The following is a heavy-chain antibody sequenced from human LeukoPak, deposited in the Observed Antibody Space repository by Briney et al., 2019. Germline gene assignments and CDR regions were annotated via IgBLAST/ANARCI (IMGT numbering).Heavy chain of an antibody. Sequence: GGSLRLSCAASGFTFSNYWMTWVRQAPGKGLQWVASIRQDANVKYYVDSVRGRFTISRDNAENSLHLQMNGLRAEDTAMYYCARWAADSGIYYIASWGQGSLVTVSS. CDR2: IRQDANVK. D-gene: IGHD3-10*01. CDR1: GFTFSNYW. V-gene: IGHV3-7*01. J-gene: IGHJ4*02. CDR3: ARWAADSGIYYIAS.